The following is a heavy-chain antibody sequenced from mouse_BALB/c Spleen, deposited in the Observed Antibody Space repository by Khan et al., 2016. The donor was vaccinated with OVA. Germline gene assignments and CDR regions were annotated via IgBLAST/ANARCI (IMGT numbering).Heavy chain of an antibody. CDR2: ISTGGST. V-gene: IGHV5-6-5*01. J-gene: IGHJ1*01. CDR1: GLTFSIYA. D-gene: IGHD1-2*01. CDR3: SRGDYHGRGYFDV. Sequence: EVQLQESGGGLVKPGGSLELSCAASGLTFSIYAMSWVRQTPEKRLEWVASISTGGSTYYVHSVKGRFTISRDNARNMLYLRMSSLRSEDTAMYYCSRGDYHGRGYFDVWGAGTLVTVSS.